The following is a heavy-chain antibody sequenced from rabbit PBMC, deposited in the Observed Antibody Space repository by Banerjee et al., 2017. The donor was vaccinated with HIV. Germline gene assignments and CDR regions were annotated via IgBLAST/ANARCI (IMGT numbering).Heavy chain of an antibody. CDR2: IGVGSGGT. J-gene: IGHJ6*01. CDR3: ARGWTGSGSDL. CDR1: GFSFSSGYC. V-gene: IGHV1S45*01. D-gene: IGHD8-1*01. Sequence: QQQLEESGGGLVKPGGTLTLTCTTSGFSFSSGYCMCWVRQTPGKGLEWIGCIGVGSGGTNYASWAKGRFTSSKTSSTTVTLQMTSLTAADTATYFCARGWTGSGSDLWGPGTLVTVS.